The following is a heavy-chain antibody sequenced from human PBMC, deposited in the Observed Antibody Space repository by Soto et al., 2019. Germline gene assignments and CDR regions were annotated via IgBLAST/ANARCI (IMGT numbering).Heavy chain of an antibody. CDR1: EYTFTDYY. D-gene: IGHD6-13*01. CDR3: ATAAYSTSWYDF. V-gene: IGHV1-46*01. CDR2: INPRGGST. J-gene: IGHJ5*01. Sequence: QVQLVQSGAEVKKPGASVKLSCKSSEYTFTDYYIHWVRQAPGQGLEWMGLINPRGGSTSYAQKFQGRVTMTRDTSTSTVYMELSSLRSEDTGVYYCATAAYSTSWYDFWGQGTLVTVSS.